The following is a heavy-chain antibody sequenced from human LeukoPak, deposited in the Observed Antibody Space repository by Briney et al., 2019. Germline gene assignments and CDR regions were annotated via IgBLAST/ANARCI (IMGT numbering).Heavy chain of an antibody. D-gene: IGHD4-17*01. V-gene: IGHV1-69*05. CDR1: GGTFNNSA. J-gene: IGHJ5*02. CDR3: ARDVHGDYGSGWFDP. CDR2: IMPLFGTA. Sequence: PSVKVSCKTSGGTFNNSAISWVLQAPGQGLEWLGGIMPLFGTAGYAQKFQGRVTITKDESTRTVYLELTSLTSDDTAVYYCARDVHGDYGSGWFDPWGQGTLVSVSS.